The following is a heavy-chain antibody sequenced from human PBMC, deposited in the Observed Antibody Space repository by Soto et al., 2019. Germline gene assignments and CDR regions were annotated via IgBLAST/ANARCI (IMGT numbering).Heavy chain of an antibody. CDR3: ARTTYGDYAAFDI. CDR2: IYYSGST. J-gene: IGHJ3*02. Sequence: TLSLTCTVSGGSTSSYYWSWIRQPPGKGLEWIGYIYYSGSTNYNPSLKSRVTISVDTSKNQFSLKLSSVTAADTAVYYCARTTYGDYAAFDIWGQGTMVTVSS. D-gene: IGHD4-17*01. CDR1: GGSTSSYY. V-gene: IGHV4-59*01.